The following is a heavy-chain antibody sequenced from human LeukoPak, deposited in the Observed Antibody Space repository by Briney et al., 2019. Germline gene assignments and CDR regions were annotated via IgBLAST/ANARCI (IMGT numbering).Heavy chain of an antibody. CDR3: TTDPPTY. V-gene: IGHV3-15*01. CDR2: IKSKTEGGTT. CDR1: GFTFSSYW. Sequence: GGSLRLSCAASGFTFSSYWMSWVRQAPGKGLEWVGRIKSKTEGGTTDWAAPVKGRFTISRDDSKSTLYLTMNSLKTEDTAVYYCTTDPPTYWGQGSLVTVSS. J-gene: IGHJ4*02.